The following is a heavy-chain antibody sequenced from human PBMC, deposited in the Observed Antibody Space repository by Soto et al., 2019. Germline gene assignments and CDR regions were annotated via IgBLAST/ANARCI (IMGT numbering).Heavy chain of an antibody. CDR2: ISYDGSNK. V-gene: IGHV3-30*18. Sequence: GGSLRLSCAASGFTFSSYGMHWVRQAPGKGLEWVAVISYDGSNKYYADSVKGRFTISRDNSKNTLYLQMNSLRAEDTAVYYCAKAAAPHFVGMEVWGQGTTVTVSS. CDR1: GFTFSSYG. CDR3: AKAAAPHFVGMEV. J-gene: IGHJ6*02. D-gene: IGHD3-3*02.